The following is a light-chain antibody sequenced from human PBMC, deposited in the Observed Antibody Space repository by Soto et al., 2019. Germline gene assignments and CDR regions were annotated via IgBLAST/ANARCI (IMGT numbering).Light chain of an antibody. J-gene: IGKJ1*01. CDR1: QTIRSNY. CDR2: GAS. V-gene: IGKV3-20*01. CDR3: QQYGISPWT. Sequence: ETVLTQSPGTLSLSPGERATLSCRASQTIRSNYLAWYRQTPGQAPRLLIYGASNRATGIADRFSGSGSGTDFTLIISSLEPEDFALYYCQQYGISPWTFGQGTKVEIK.